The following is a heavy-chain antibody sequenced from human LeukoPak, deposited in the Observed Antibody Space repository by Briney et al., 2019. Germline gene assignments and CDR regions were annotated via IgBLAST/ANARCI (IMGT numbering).Heavy chain of an antibody. CDR2: ISSSGSTI. Sequence: GGSLRLSCAASGFTFSSYEMNWVRQAPGKGLEWVSYISSSGSTIYYADSVKGRFTISRDNAKNSLYLQMNSLRAEDTAVYYCARRGRVGATHDAFDIWGQGTMVTVSS. D-gene: IGHD1-26*01. CDR3: ARRGRVGATHDAFDI. CDR1: GFTFSSYE. J-gene: IGHJ3*02. V-gene: IGHV3-48*03.